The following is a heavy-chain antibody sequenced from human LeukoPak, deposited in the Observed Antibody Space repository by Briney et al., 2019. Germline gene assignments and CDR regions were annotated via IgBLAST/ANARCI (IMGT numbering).Heavy chain of an antibody. Sequence: SETLSLTCAVYGGSFSGYYWSWIRQPPGKGLEWIGYIYYSGSTYYNVSLKSRVTISVDTSKNQFSLNLSSVTAADTAVYYCARLRSPGDFDYWGQGTLVTVSS. V-gene: IGHV4-34*11. D-gene: IGHD1-26*01. CDR2: IYYSGST. CDR3: ARLRSPGDFDY. J-gene: IGHJ4*02. CDR1: GGSFSGYY.